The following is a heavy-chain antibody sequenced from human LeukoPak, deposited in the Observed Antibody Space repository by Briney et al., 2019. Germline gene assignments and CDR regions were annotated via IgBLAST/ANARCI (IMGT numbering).Heavy chain of an antibody. CDR1: GGSIGSYY. CDR3: ARGVAAPGTGGLSWFDP. V-gene: IGHV4-59*01. Sequence: SETLSLTCTVSGGSIGSYYWSWIRQPPGKGLEWIGYIDYSESTNYNPSLKSRVTISVDTSKNQFSLKLSFVTAADTAVYYCARGVAAPGTGGLSWFDPWGQGTLVTVSS. J-gene: IGHJ5*02. CDR2: IDYSEST. D-gene: IGHD6-13*01.